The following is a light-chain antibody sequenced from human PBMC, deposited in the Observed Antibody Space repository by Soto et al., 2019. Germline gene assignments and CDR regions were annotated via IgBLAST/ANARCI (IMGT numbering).Light chain of an antibody. CDR3: QQHGKTRT. V-gene: IGKV3-20*01. J-gene: IGKJ1*01. Sequence: EIVLTQSPDTLSLSPGDRATLSCRASQSVTSNSLAWYQQKPGQAPRLLIYGASIRATGIPDRFSGSGSGTDFTLTISRLEPEDFAVYYCQQHGKTRTFGQGTKVEIK. CDR2: GAS. CDR1: QSVTSNS.